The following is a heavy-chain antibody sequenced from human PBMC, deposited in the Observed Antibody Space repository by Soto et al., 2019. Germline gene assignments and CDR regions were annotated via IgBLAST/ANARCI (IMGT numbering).Heavy chain of an antibody. D-gene: IGHD3-3*01. CDR1: GGSISDYY. CDR2: SSYGGIT. CDR3: ARARKATYITGGFDS. V-gene: IGHV4-59*01. Sequence: QVQLQESGPGLVKPSETLSLTCSVSGGSISDYYWSWIRQSPEKGLEYIAYSSYGGITNLNGALSGRVTMSIDTSKNQFSLKATSLTAADTAVYYCARARKATYITGGFDSWGQVTLVTVSS. J-gene: IGHJ4*02.